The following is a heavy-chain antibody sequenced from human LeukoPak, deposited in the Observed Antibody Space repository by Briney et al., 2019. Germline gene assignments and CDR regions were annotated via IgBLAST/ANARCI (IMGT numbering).Heavy chain of an antibody. D-gene: IGHD3-10*01. J-gene: IGHJ5*02. Sequence: PSETLSLTCAVSGGSISSSNWWSWVRQPPGKGLEWIGSIYDSGSTYYNPSLKSRVTISVDTSKNQFSLKLNSVTAADTAVYYCARHYGPWGQGTLVTVSS. V-gene: IGHV4-39*01. CDR2: IYDSGST. CDR3: ARHYGP. CDR1: GGSISSSNW.